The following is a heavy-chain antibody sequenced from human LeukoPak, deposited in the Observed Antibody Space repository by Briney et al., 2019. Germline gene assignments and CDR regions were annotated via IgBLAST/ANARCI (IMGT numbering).Heavy chain of an antibody. V-gene: IGHV3-33*08. J-gene: IGHJ4*02. CDR2: TRDDGTNK. D-gene: IGHD4-23*01. CDR3: ARRAGGYSHPYDY. CDR1: GYMFNKYG. Sequence: PGGSLRLSCAASGYMFNKYGINWVRQAPDKGLEWVAFTRDDGTNKYYADSVKGRFTISRDNSKNTLYLQMNSLRAEDTAVYYCARRAGGYSHPYDYWGQGTLVTVSS.